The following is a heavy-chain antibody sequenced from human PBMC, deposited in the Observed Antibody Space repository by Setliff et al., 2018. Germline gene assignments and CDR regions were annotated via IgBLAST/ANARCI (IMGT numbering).Heavy chain of an antibody. CDR3: ATDQERFGELFDY. D-gene: IGHD3-10*01. V-gene: IGHV1-24*01. CDR1: GYTLTELS. J-gene: IGHJ4*02. CDR2: LDPEDGET. Sequence: ASVKVSCKVSGYTLTELSMHWVRQAPGKGLEWMGGLDPEDGETIYEQKFQGRVTMTEDTSTDTAYMVLSSMRSEDTAVYYCATDQERFGELFDYWGQGTLVTVSS.